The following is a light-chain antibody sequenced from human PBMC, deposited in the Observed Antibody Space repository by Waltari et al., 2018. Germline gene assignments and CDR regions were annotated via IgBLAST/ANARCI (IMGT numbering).Light chain of an antibody. Sequence: QSALTQPASVSGSPGQSTTIPCTRSSSYLVGYSLFSCYQQHPGKAPKLMIYDVSHRPSGVSNRFSGSKSGNTASLTISGLQPEDEADYYCSSYTSIIPPFLFGTGTKVTVL. J-gene: IGLJ1*01. V-gene: IGLV2-14*01. CDR2: DVS. CDR3: SSYTSIIPPFL. CDR1: SSYLVGYSL.